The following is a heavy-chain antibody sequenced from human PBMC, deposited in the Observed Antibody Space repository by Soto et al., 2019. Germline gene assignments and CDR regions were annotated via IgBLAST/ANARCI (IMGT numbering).Heavy chain of an antibody. CDR3: AKNLGSSGWYYFDY. Sequence: PGGSLRLSCAASGFTLGDYYMSWIRQAPGKGLEWVSYISSSSGTIYYADSVKGRFTISRDNSKNTLYLQMNSLRAEDTAVYYCAKNLGSSGWYYFDYWGQGTLVTVSS. V-gene: IGHV3-11*01. J-gene: IGHJ4*02. CDR2: ISSSSGTI. CDR1: GFTLGDYY. D-gene: IGHD6-19*01.